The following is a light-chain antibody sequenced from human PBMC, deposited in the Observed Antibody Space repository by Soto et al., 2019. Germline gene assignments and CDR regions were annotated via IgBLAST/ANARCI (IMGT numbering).Light chain of an antibody. CDR2: EVS. V-gene: IGLV2-23*02. CDR1: SSDVGSYNL. Sequence: QSALTQPASVSGSPGQSITISCTGTSSDVGSYNLVSWYQQRPGKAPKLMIYEVSKRPSGVSNRFSGSKSGNTASLTISGLQAEDEADYYCCSYAGSSTWVFGTGTKVTVL. J-gene: IGLJ1*01. CDR3: CSYAGSSTWV.